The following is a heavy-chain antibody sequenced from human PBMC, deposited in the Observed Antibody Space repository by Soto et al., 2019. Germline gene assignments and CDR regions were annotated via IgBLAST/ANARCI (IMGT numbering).Heavy chain of an antibody. D-gene: IGHD6-25*01. V-gene: IGHV3-66*01. CDR2: LYGDGRT. J-gene: IGHJ4*02. Sequence: EVQLVQSGGGLVQSGGSLTISCAASGITVSSNYMSWLRQAPGKRLEWVSVLYGDGRTNYADSVKGRFSISRDNFKNTLHLQMNSLRAEDTAVYYCARSLVAAYFDSWGQGTLVTVSS. CDR3: ARSLVAAYFDS. CDR1: GITVSSNY.